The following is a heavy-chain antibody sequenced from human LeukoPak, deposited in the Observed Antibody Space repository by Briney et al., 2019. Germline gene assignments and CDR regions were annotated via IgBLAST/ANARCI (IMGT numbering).Heavy chain of an antibody. D-gene: IGHD6-19*01. CDR1: GGTFSSYA. Sequence: GASVKVSCKASGGTFSSYAISWVRQAPGQGLEWMGWINPNSGGTNYAQKFQGRVTMTRDTSISTAYMELSRLRSDDTAVYYCASGYSSGWLNGGRFQHWGQGTLVTVSS. J-gene: IGHJ1*01. CDR3: ASGYSSGWLNGGRFQH. CDR2: INPNSGGT. V-gene: IGHV1-2*02.